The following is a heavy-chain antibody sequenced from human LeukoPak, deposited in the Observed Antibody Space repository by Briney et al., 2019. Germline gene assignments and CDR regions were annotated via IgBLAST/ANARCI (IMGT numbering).Heavy chain of an antibody. V-gene: IGHV1-2*02. CDR2: INPNSGGT. CDR3: ARDASPFDY. J-gene: IGHJ4*01. CDR1: GYTFIGYY. Sequence: SVPVSCKASGYTFIGYYIHWVRQAPGQGLEWMGWINPNSGGTNYEEKFQGRVTMTRDTSISTAYMGLSRLRSDDTAVYYCARDASPFDYWGQPTLATVSS.